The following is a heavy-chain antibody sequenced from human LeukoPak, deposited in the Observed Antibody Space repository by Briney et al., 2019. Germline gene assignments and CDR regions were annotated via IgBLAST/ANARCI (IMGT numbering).Heavy chain of an antibody. CDR3: AKDTDDYLLD. CDR1: GFTFSSYD. J-gene: IGHJ4*02. CDR2: SWFAGDTK. V-gene: IGHV3-30*02. D-gene: IGHD5-12*01. Sequence: PGGSLRLSCAASGFTFSSYDMHWVRQAPGKGLEWVAVSWFAGDTKYYADSVKGRFTISRDNSKNTVYLQLNSLRADDTAIYYCAKDTDDYLLDWGQGTLVTVSS.